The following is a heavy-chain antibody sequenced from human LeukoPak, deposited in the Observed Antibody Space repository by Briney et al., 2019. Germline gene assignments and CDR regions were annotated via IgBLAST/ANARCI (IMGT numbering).Heavy chain of an antibody. CDR3: ASLSTVTTFIDY. J-gene: IGHJ4*02. V-gene: IGHV3-74*01. D-gene: IGHD4-17*01. Sequence: PGGSLRLSCAASGFTFSSYWMHWVRQAPGKGLVWVSRINSDGSSTSYADSVKGRFTIFRDNAKNTLYLQMNSLRAEDTAVYYCASLSTVTTFIDYWGQGTLVTVSS. CDR2: INSDGSST. CDR1: GFTFSSYW.